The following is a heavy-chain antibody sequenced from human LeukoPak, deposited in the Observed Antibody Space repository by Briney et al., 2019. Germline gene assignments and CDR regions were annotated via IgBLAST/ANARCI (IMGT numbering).Heavy chain of an antibody. V-gene: IGHV4-59*12. D-gene: IGHD2-2*01. CDR2: IYYSGST. Sequence: SETLSLTCVVSGDSISPFYWSWIRQPPGKGLEWIGYIYYSGSTNYNPSLKSRVTITVDTSKNQFSLKLSSVTAADTAVYYCARFSVQSKYCSSTSCWGYYFDYWGQGTLVTVSS. CDR3: ARFSVQSKYCSSTSCWGYYFDY. CDR1: GDSISPFY. J-gene: IGHJ4*02.